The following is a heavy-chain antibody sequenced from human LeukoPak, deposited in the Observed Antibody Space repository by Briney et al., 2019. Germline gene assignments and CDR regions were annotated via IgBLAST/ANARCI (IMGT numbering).Heavy chain of an antibody. CDR1: GFTFDDYA. CDR3: AKDQANSYMDV. Sequence: GGSLRLSCAASGFTFDDYAMHWVRQAPGKGLEWVSGISWNSGSIGYADSVKGRFTISRDNAKNTLYLQMNSLRAEDTAVYYCAKDQANSYMDVWGKGTTVTISS. J-gene: IGHJ6*03. CDR2: ISWNSGSI. V-gene: IGHV3-9*01. D-gene: IGHD1-26*01.